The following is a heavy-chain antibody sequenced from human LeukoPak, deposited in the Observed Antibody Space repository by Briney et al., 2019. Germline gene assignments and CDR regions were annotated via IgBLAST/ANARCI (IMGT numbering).Heavy chain of an antibody. CDR2: ISSSGSTI. V-gene: IGHV3-48*04. CDR1: GFTFSSYS. D-gene: IGHD4/OR15-4a*01. Sequence: AGGSLRLSCAASGFTFSSYSMDWVRQAPGKGLEWVSYISSSGSTICYADSVKGRFTISRDNAKNSLYLQMNSLRAEDTAVYYCASLWSSDYWGQGTLVTVSS. CDR3: ASLWSSDY. J-gene: IGHJ4*02.